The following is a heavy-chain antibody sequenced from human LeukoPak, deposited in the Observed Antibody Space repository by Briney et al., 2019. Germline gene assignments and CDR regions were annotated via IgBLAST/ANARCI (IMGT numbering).Heavy chain of an antibody. CDR3: AKGYYYDSSGYSPRGDYFDY. Sequence: PGRSLRLSCAASGFTFSSYGMHWVRQAPGKGLEWVSAISGSGGSTYYADSVEGRFTISRDNSKNTLYLQMNSLRAEDTAVYYCAKGYYYDSSGYSPRGDYFDYWGQGTLVTVSS. D-gene: IGHD3-22*01. CDR2: ISGSGGST. V-gene: IGHV3-23*01. CDR1: GFTFSSYG. J-gene: IGHJ4*02.